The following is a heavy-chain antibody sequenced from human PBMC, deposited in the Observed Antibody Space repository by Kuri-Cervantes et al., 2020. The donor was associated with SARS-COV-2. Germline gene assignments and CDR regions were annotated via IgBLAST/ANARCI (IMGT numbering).Heavy chain of an antibody. D-gene: IGHD2-2*01. V-gene: IGHV1-2*02. J-gene: IGHJ6*03. CDR2: INPNSGGT. Sequence: ASVKVSCKASGYTFTGYYMHWVRQAPGQGLEWMGWINPNSGGTNYAQKFQDRVTMTRDTSISTAYMELSRLRSDDTAVYYCASRGLLLRAYYYYMDVWGKGTTVTVSS. CDR1: GYTFTGYY. CDR3: ASRGLLLRAYYYYMDV.